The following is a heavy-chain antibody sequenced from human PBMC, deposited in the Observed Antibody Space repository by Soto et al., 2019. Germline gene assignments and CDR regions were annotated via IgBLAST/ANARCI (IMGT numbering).Heavy chain of an antibody. J-gene: IGHJ4*02. CDR2: ISSSGSTI. CDR3: ARGRGYCGGTNCYLDC. CDR1: GFSFSSHS. Sequence: GSLRLSCAASGFSFSSHSMKWVRQAAVKGLEWVSYISSSGSTIYYADSVKGRFTISRDNAKNSLYLQMNSLRDDDTAVYYCARGRGYCGGTNCYLDCWGPGALV. D-gene: IGHD2-21*01. V-gene: IGHV3-48*02.